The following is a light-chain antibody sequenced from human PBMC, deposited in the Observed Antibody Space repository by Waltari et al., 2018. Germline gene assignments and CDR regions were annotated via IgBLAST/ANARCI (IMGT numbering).Light chain of an antibody. CDR3: CSYAGGYTMA. CDR1: SRYVGGYKN. V-gene: IGLV2-11*01. Sequence: QAALTHPRSVSASPGQSFTISCTETSRYVGGYKNVSCHQHHPGKPPKLIIFDVSERPSGVPDRFSGSKSGNTASLTISGLQAEDEADYYCCSYAGGYTMAVGGGTKLTVL. J-gene: IGLJ2*01. CDR2: DVS.